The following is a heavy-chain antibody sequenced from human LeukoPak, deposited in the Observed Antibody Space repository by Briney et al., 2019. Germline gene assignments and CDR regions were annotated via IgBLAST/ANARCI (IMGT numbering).Heavy chain of an antibody. D-gene: IGHD3-16*02. CDR1: GFTFSNAW. J-gene: IGHJ4*02. V-gene: IGHV3-15*01. Sequence: GGSLRLSCAASGFTFSNAWMSWVRQAPGKGLEWVGRIKSKTDGGTTDYAAPVKGRFTISRDDSKNMLYLQMNSLKTEDTAVYYCTTNSAIGDYVWGSYRYKYYFDYWGQGTLVTVSS. CDR2: IKSKTDGGTT. CDR3: TTNSAIGDYVWGSYRYKYYFDY.